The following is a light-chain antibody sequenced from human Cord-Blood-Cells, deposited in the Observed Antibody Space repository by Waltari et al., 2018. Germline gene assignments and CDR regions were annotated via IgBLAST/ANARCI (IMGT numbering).Light chain of an antibody. CDR3: CSYAGSSTLV. CDR2: EGS. CDR1: SSDVGSYNL. Sequence: QSATTQPVSVSGSPGQSITISCTGTSSDVGSYNLVSWYQQHPGKAPKLMIYEGSKRPSGVSNRFSGSKSGNTASLTISGLQAEDEADYYCCSYAGSSTLVFGGGTKLTVL. J-gene: IGLJ2*01. V-gene: IGLV2-23*01.